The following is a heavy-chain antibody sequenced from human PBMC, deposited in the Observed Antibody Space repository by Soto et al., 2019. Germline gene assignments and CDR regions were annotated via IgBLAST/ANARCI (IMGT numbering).Heavy chain of an antibody. J-gene: IGHJ4*01. D-gene: IGHD6-13*01. CDR1: GYSFTTHW. CDR2: IYPGDSDI. Sequence: EVQLEQSGAEVKKPGESLKISCKASGYSFTTHWIGWVRQLPGKGLEWMGIIYPGDSDITYSPSFQGQVTISADNSINTAYLQWSSLKASDTAIYYCVRYKRAAASKIVDFWGEGSQVTVSA. V-gene: IGHV5-51*03. CDR3: VRYKRAAASKIVDF.